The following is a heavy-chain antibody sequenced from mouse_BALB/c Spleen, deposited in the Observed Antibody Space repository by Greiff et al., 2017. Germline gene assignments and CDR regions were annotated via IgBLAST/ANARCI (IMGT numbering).Heavy chain of an antibody. V-gene: IGHV1-4*01. D-gene: IGHD1-3*01. CDR3: APLYEDYAMDY. CDR1: GYTFTSYT. Sequence: VQLQESGAELARPGASVKMSCKASGYTFTSYTMHWVKQRPGQGLEWIGYINPSSGYTNYNQKFKDKATLTADKSSSTAYMQLSSLTSEDSAVYYCAPLYEDYAMDYWGQGTSVTVSS. J-gene: IGHJ4*01. CDR2: INPSSGYT.